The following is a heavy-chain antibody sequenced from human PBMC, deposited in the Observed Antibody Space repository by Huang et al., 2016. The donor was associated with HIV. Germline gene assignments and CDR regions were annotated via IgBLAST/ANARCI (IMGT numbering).Heavy chain of an antibody. V-gene: IGHV3-30*18. CDR3: AKESRWVSDFDH. CDR2: ISYDGRSQ. J-gene: IGHJ4*02. D-gene: IGHD1-26*01. Sequence: GGSLRLSCAASGFKLSGFGMHWVRQAPGKGLEWVTVISYDGRSQFYTDSVKGRFTISRDNSDNTLSLQMKGLRPDDTAVYYCAKESRWVSDFDHWGQGVLVSVSS. CDR1: GFKLSGFG.